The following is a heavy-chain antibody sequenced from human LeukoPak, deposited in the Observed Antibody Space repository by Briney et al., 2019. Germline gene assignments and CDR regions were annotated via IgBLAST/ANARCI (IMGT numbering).Heavy chain of an antibody. Sequence: PGRSLRLSCAASGFTFSSYAMHWVRQAPGKGLEWVAVISYDGSNKYYADSVRGRFTISRDNSKNTLYLQMNSLRAEDTAVYYCARGRPWADYYYGMDVWGQGTTVTVSS. CDR3: ARGRPWADYYYGMDV. D-gene: IGHD2-15*01. V-gene: IGHV3-30*01. CDR1: GFTFSSYA. CDR2: ISYDGSNK. J-gene: IGHJ6*02.